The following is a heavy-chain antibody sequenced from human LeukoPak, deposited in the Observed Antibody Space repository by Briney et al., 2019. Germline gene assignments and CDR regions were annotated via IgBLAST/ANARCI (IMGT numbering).Heavy chain of an antibody. CDR1: GFMFSSYG. CDR3: AKDSSWGSLFFGS. Sequence: PGRSLRLSCAASGFMFSSYGMHWVRQVPGKGLEWVALITKDGKDQFYLDSVKGRFTISRDNSNNRLYLQMNNLRSEDTAIYYCAKDSSWGSLFFGSWGQGTLVTVSS. V-gene: IGHV3-30*18. CDR2: ITKDGKDQ. J-gene: IGHJ4*02. D-gene: IGHD2-21*01.